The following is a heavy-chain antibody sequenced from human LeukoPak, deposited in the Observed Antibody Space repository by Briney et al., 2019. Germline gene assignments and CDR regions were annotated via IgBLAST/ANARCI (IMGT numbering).Heavy chain of an antibody. Sequence: PGGSLRLSCAASGFTFSSYSMNWVRQAPGKGLEWVPSITRSSIYIYYADSVKGRFTISRDNAKNSLYLQMNSLRAEDTAVYYCARVRYDGSGYYSIFDYWGQGTLVTVSS. CDR1: GFTFSSYS. D-gene: IGHD3-22*01. V-gene: IGHV3-21*01. CDR2: ITRSSIYI. J-gene: IGHJ4*02. CDR3: ARVRYDGSGYYSIFDY.